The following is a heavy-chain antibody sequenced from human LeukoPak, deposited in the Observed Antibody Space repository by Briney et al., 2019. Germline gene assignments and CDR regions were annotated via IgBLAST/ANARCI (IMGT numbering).Heavy chain of an antibody. Sequence: PGGSLRLSCAASGFTFSSYSMNWVRQAPGKGLEWVSSISSSSSYIYYADSVKGRFNISRDNAKNSLYLQMNSLRAEDTAVYYCARVYGSGSYGSGYPKTNWFDPWGQGTLVTVSS. V-gene: IGHV3-21*01. D-gene: IGHD3-10*01. J-gene: IGHJ5*02. CDR3: ARVYGSGSYGSGYPKTNWFDP. CDR2: ISSSSSYI. CDR1: GFTFSSYS.